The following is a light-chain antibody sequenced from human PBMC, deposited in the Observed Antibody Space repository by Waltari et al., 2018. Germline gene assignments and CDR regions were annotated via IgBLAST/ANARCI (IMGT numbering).Light chain of an antibody. CDR3: QQRTNWPRT. Sequence: EIVLTQSPATLSLSPGEGATLSCRASQTISTYLAWYQQNAGQAPRPLIYDASKRATGSPARFSGSGSGTDFTLTISSLEPEDFALYYCQQRTNWPRTFGQGTKLEIK. J-gene: IGKJ2*02. V-gene: IGKV3-11*01. CDR2: DAS. CDR1: QTISTY.